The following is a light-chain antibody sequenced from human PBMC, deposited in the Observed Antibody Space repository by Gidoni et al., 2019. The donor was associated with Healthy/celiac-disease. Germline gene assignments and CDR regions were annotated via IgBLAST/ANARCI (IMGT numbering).Light chain of an antibody. Sequence: IQLTQSPSSLSASVGDRVTITCQASQDISNYLNWYQQKPGKAPKLLIYDASNLETGVPSRFSGSGSGTDFTFTISSLQHEDIATYYCQQYDNLLYDTFXXXTKLEIK. J-gene: IGKJ2*01. V-gene: IGKV1-33*01. CDR3: QQYDNLLYDT. CDR2: DAS. CDR1: QDISNY.